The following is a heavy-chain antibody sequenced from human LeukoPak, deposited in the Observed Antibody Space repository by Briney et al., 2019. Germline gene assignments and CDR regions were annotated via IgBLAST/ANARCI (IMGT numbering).Heavy chain of an antibody. V-gene: IGHV3-21*01. Sequence: GGSLGLSCAASGFTFSSYSMNWVRQAPGKGLEWVSSISSSSSYIYYADSVKGRFTISRDNAKNSLYLQMNSLRAEDTAVYYCARDHSDYLYYYYFMDVWGKGTTVTVSS. CDR2: ISSSSSYI. J-gene: IGHJ6*03. CDR1: GFTFSSYS. CDR3: ARDHSDYLYYYYFMDV. D-gene: IGHD5-12*01.